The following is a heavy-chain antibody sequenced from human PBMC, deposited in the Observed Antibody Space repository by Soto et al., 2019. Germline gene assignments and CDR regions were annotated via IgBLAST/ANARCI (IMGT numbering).Heavy chain of an antibody. D-gene: IGHD3-3*01. Sequence: QVQLVESGGDLVKPGGSLRLSCAASGYTFSDYYMSWIREAPGKGLEWISYIDTSGTKIYYADSVKGRFTITRDNAKNSLYLDMYSLRDEYTAVYYCASHYDMWSGYLSPVDYWGQGTLVTVSS. CDR3: ASHYDMWSGYLSPVDY. CDR1: GYTFSDYY. V-gene: IGHV3-11*01. J-gene: IGHJ4*02. CDR2: IDTSGTKI.